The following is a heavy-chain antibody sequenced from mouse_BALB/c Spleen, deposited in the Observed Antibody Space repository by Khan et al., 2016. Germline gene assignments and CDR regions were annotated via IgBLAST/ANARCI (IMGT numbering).Heavy chain of an antibody. D-gene: IGHD2-3*01. CDR1: GFTFSNYW. J-gene: IGHJ1*01. CDR2: IRLKSNNYAT. CDR3: TLMSHWYFDV. V-gene: IGHV6-6*02. Sequence: EVKLEESGGGLVQPGGSMKLSCVASGFTFSNYWMNWVRQSPEKGLEWVAEIRLKSNNYATHYAVSVKGRFTISRDDSKSSVYLQMNNLRAEDTGFYYCTLMSHWYFDVYGAEATLTVAS.